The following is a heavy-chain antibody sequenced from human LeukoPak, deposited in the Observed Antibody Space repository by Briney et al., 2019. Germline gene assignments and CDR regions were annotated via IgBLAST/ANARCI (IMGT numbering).Heavy chain of an antibody. V-gene: IGHV3-9*01. CDR2: ISWNSGSI. J-gene: IGHJ4*02. CDR1: GFTFDDYA. Sequence: PGRSLRLSGAASGFTFDDYAMHWVRQAPGKGLEWVSGISWNSGSIGYADSVKGRFTISRDNAKNSLYLQMNSLRAEDTALYYCAKDISSSTSSPFDYWGQGTLVTVSS. CDR3: AKDISSSTSSPFDY. D-gene: IGHD2-2*01.